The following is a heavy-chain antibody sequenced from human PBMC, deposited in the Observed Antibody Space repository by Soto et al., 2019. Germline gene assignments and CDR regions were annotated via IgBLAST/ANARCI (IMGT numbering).Heavy chain of an antibody. D-gene: IGHD6-19*01. CDR1: GTSISSNFW. J-gene: IGHJ4*02. CDR3: TRHVGVPGTRGFDY. CDR2: VHPSGTT. Sequence: QVHLQESGPGLVKPSGTLSLTCAVSGTSISSNFWWSWVRQPQGKGLEWIGEVHPSGTTNYNPSLKSRVTISVDKSKNRLSLNLNSVTAADTAVFYCTRHVGVPGTRGFDYWGQGTQVAVSS. V-gene: IGHV4-4*02.